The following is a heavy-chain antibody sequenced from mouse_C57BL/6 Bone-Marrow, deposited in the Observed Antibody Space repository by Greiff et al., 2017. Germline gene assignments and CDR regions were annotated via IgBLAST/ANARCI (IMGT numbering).Heavy chain of an antibody. D-gene: IGHD2-4*01. V-gene: IGHV1-81*01. CDR1: GYTFTSYG. Sequence: QVQLQQSGAELARPGASVKLSCKASGYTFTSYGISWVKQRTGQGLEWIGEIYPRSGNTYYNEKFKGKATLTADKSSSTAYMELRSLTSEDSAVYFCARGKDYYDYLAWFAYWGQVTLVTDSA. CDR3: ARGKDYYDYLAWFAY. J-gene: IGHJ3*01. CDR2: IYPRSGNT.